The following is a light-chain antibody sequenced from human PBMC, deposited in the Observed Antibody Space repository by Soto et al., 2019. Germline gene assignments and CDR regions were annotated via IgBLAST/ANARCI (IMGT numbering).Light chain of an antibody. CDR1: QSISSY. CDR3: QQRSNWPPT. Sequence: EIVLTQSPATLSLSPGERATLSCRASQSISSYLAWYQQKPGQAPRLLIYDASNRATDIPARFTGSGSGTDFTLTISSLEPEDFAVYYCQQRSNWPPTFGQGNKLEI. V-gene: IGKV3-11*01. J-gene: IGKJ2*01. CDR2: DAS.